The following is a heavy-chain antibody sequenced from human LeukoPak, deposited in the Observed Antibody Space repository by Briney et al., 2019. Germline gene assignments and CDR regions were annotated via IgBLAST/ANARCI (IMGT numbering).Heavy chain of an antibody. CDR3: AKDLNYDSSGDNDAFDI. CDR1: GFTFSSYG. D-gene: IGHD3-22*01. V-gene: IGHV3-23*01. Sequence: GGSLRLSCAASGFTFSSYGMSWVRQAPGKGLEWVSAISGGGGSTYYADSVKGRFTISRDNSKNTLYLQMNSLRAEDTAVYYCAKDLNYDSSGDNDAFDIWGQGTMVTVSS. J-gene: IGHJ3*02. CDR2: ISGGGGST.